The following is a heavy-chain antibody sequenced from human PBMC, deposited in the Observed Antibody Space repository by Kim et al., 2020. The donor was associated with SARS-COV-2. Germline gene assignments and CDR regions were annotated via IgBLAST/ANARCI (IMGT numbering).Heavy chain of an antibody. CDR3: ASTRGDYGDYLGWFDC. Sequence: SLKSRVTISVDTSKSQFSRKLSSVTAADTAVYYCASTRGDYGDYLGWFDCWGQGTLVTVSS. V-gene: IGHV4-4*09. D-gene: IGHD4-17*01. J-gene: IGHJ4*02.